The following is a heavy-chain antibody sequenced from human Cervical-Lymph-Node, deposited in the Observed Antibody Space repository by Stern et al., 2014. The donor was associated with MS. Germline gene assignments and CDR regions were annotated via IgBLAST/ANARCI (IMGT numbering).Heavy chain of an antibody. Sequence: VQLLQPGGDLVQPGGSLRLSCAASGFTFSMYPMHWVRQAPGEGLASVSAISGNGGSTYYANSVKGRFAISRDNSENTLYLQMGSLRPEDMAVYYCVREGDAGSYDYWGQGTLVTVSS. CDR2: ISGNGGST. V-gene: IGHV3-64*01. CDR3: VREGDAGSYDY. J-gene: IGHJ4*02. D-gene: IGHD3-10*01. CDR1: GFTFSMYP.